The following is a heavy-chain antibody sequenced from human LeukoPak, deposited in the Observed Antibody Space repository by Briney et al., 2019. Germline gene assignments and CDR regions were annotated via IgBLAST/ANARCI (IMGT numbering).Heavy chain of an antibody. D-gene: IGHD2-15*01. CDR1: GGSISSGGYY. Sequence: SQTLSLTCTVSGGSISSGGYYWSWIRQHPGKGLEWIGYIYYSGSTYYNPSLKSRVTISVDTSKNQFSLKLSSVTAADTAVYYCARADGSSPTGGDWFDPWGQGTLVTVSS. J-gene: IGHJ5*02. CDR3: ARADGSSPTGGDWFDP. V-gene: IGHV4-31*03. CDR2: IYYSGST.